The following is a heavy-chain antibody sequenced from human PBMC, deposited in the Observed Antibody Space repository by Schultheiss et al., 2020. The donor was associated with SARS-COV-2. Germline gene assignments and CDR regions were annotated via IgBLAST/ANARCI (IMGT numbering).Heavy chain of an antibody. CDR3: AKYTATPYYFDY. J-gene: IGHJ4*02. CDR2: ISGSGGST. V-gene: IGHV3-23*01. CDR1: GFTFSDYK. Sequence: GGSLRLSCAASGFTFSDYKMSWIRQAPGKGLEWVSAISGSGGSTYYADSVKGRFTISRDNSKNTLYLQMNSLRAEDTAVYYCAKYTATPYYFDYWGQGILVTVSS. D-gene: IGHD2-15*01.